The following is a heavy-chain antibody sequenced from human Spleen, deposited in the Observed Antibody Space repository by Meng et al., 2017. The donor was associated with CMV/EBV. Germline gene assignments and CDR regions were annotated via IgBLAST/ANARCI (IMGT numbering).Heavy chain of an antibody. V-gene: IGHV3-21*01. D-gene: IGHD2-15*01. CDR3: ARDLLVDYYYGMDV. CDR2: ISSSGSYI. CDR1: GFTFSSYT. J-gene: IGHJ6*02. Sequence: GESLKISCAASGFTFSSYTMSWVRQAPGKGLEWVSSISSSGSYIDYADSVKGRFTFSRDNAKNSLYLQMNSLRAEDTGVYYCARDLLVDYYYGMDVWGQGTTVTVSS.